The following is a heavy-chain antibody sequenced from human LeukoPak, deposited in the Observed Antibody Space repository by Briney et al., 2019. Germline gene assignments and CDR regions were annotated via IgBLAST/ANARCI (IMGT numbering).Heavy chain of an antibody. D-gene: IGHD5-24*01. V-gene: IGHV3-73*01. CDR3: TRFVPGYIDGFDP. CDR2: IRSKADSYET. J-gene: IGHJ5*02. Sequence: HPGGSLRLSCAASGFTFSNYAMSWVRQAPGKGLEWVGRIRSKADSYETAYAASVKGRFIISRDDSKNTMYLQMNSLKTEDTAVYHCTRFVPGYIDGFDPWGQGTLVTVSS. CDR1: GFTFSNYA.